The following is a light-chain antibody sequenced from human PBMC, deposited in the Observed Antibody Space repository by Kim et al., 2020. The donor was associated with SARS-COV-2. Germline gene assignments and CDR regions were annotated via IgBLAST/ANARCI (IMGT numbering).Light chain of an antibody. CDR1: QSVSSN. CDR3: QQYNNWWT. CDR2: GAS. Sequence: LSVSPGERATLSCRTSQSVSSNLAWYQQKPGQAPRLLIYGASTRATGIPARFSGSGSGTEFTLTISSLQSEDFAVYYCQQYNNWWTFGQGTKVDIK. J-gene: IGKJ1*01. V-gene: IGKV3-15*01.